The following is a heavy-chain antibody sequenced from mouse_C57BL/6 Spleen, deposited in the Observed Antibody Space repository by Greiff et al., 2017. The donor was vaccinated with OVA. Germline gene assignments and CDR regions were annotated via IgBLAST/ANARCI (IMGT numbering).Heavy chain of an antibody. CDR3: TRDGSSYDDY. V-gene: IGHV1-15*01. Sequence: VQLHESGAELVRPGASVTLSCKASGYTFTDYEMHWVKQTPVHGLEWIGAIDPETGGTAYNQKFKGKAILTADKSSSTAYMELRSLTSEDSAVYYCTRDGSSYDDYWGQGTTLTVSS. J-gene: IGHJ2*01. CDR1: GYTFTDYE. D-gene: IGHD1-1*01. CDR2: IDPETGGT.